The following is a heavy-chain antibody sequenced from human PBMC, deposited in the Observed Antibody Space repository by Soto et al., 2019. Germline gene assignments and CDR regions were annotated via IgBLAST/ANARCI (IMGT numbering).Heavy chain of an antibody. Sequence: QVQLVESGGGVVQPGRSLRLSCAASGFSFRSYAMHWVRQAPGKGLEWVADMSCDGSDKDYADYVKGRFTISRDNSTNTLYLQMSSLRAEDTAVYYCARARVDTSSLDYWGQGTLVTVSS. CDR1: GFSFRSYA. J-gene: IGHJ4*02. CDR2: MSCDGSDK. CDR3: ARARVDTSSLDY. D-gene: IGHD2-15*01. V-gene: IGHV3-30-3*01.